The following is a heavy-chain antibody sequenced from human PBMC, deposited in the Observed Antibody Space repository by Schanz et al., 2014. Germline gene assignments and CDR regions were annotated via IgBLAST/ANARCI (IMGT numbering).Heavy chain of an antibody. D-gene: IGHD6-13*01. CDR1: GFTFSRFG. J-gene: IGHJ4*02. V-gene: IGHV3-48*04. CDR3: ARLDSSSWYPRY. Sequence: VQLVESGGGVIQPGRSLRLSCATSGFTFSRFGMHWVRQAPGKGPEWVSYISNSGTTIYYADSVKGRFTISRDNAKNSLYLQMNSLRAEDTAVYYCARLDSSSWYPRYWGQGTLVTVSS. CDR2: ISNSGTTI.